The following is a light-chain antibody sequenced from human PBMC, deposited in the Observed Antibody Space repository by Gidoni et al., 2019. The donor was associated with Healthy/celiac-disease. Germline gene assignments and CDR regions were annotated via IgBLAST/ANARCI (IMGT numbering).Light chain of an antibody. CDR1: QSLLHSNGYNY. V-gene: IGKV2-28*01. Sequence: IVMTQSPLSLPVTPGEPASISCRSSQSLLHSNGYNYLDWYLQKPGQSPQLLIYLGSNRASGVPDRFSGSGSGTDFTLKSSRVEAEDVGVYYCMQALQTPPTFGGGTKVEIK. CDR2: LGS. CDR3: MQALQTPPT. J-gene: IGKJ4*01.